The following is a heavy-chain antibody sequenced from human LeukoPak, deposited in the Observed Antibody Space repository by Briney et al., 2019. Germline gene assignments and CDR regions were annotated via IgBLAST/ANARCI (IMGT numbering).Heavy chain of an antibody. CDR2: ISVSGSST. Sequence: GGSLRLSCAASGFTFSSYAMNWVRQAPGKGLEWVSAISVSGSSTYYADSVKGRFTISRDNSKNTLYLQMNSLRAEDTAVYYCAKGRDYGGNRGGFDYWGQGTLVTVSS. CDR1: GFTFSSYA. D-gene: IGHD4-23*01. CDR3: AKGRDYGGNRGGFDY. J-gene: IGHJ4*02. V-gene: IGHV3-23*01.